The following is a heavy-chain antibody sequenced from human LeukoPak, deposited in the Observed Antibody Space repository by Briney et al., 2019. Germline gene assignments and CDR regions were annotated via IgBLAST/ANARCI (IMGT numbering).Heavy chain of an antibody. CDR3: VSFYETY. V-gene: IGHV3-74*01. D-gene: IGHD2-2*01. CDR1: GNYW. Sequence: GGSLRLSCAASGNYWMHWVRQAPGKGLVWVSHINSDGSWTSYADSVKGRFTISKDSAKNTVYLQMNNLRAEDTAVYYCVSFYETYWGRGTLVTVSS. CDR2: INSDGSWT. J-gene: IGHJ4*02.